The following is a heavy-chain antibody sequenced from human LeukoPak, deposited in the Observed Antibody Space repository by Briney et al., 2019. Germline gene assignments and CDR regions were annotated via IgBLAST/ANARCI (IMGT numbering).Heavy chain of an antibody. D-gene: IGHD5-18*01. V-gene: IGHV3-7*01. J-gene: IGHJ4*02. CDR1: GFTFSTSW. CDR2: TKPDGSEK. CDR3: VRDRGYSSFDY. Sequence: GGSLRLSCAASGFTFSTSWMKWVRQAPGEGLEWVASTKPDGSEKFYVDSVKGRFTISRDNAKNSPYLQMNSLRAEDTALYYCVRDRGYSSFDYWGQGTLVTVSS.